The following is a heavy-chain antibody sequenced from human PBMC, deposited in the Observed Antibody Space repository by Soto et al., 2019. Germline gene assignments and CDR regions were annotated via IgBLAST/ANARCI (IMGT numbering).Heavy chain of an antibody. CDR1: GYTFTSYG. V-gene: IGHV1-18*01. CDR3: ARMGDVPYYYYGMDV. J-gene: IGHJ6*02. Sequence: ASVKVSCKASGYTFTSYGISWVRQAPGQGLEWMGWINGYNGNTNHAQKLQGRVTMSTDTSTGTAYMELRSLRSDDSAVYYCARMGDVPYYYYGMDVWGQGTTVTVSS. D-gene: IGHD3-16*01. CDR2: INGYNGNT.